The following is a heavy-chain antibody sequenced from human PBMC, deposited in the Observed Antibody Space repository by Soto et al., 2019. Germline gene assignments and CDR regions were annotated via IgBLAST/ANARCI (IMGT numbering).Heavy chain of an antibody. V-gene: IGHV4-30-2*01. Sequence: PSETLSLTCVVSGGSISSSNYYWGWIRQPPGKGLEWIGYIYHSGSTYYNPSLKSRVTISVDRSKNQFSLKLSSVTAADTAVYYCARVPGPFDYWGQGTLVTVSS. CDR2: IYHSGST. J-gene: IGHJ4*02. CDR3: ARVPGPFDY. CDR1: GGSISSSNYY.